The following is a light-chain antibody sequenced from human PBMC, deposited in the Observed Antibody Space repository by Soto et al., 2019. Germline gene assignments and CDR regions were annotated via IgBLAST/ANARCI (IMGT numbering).Light chain of an antibody. CDR2: DGS. V-gene: IGKV3D-20*01. J-gene: IGKJ4*01. Sequence: EIVLTQSPATLSLSPGDRATLSCGASQSVRSSYVAWYQQKAGLAPRLLIYDGSSRPSGIPDRFSGSGSGTDFTLTIGRLEPEDFAVYYCQQYDNSAPLSFGGGTKVEMK. CDR3: QQYDNSAPLS. CDR1: QSVRSSY.